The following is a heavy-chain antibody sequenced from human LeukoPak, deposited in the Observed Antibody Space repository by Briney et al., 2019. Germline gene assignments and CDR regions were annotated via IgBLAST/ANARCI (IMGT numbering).Heavy chain of an antibody. CDR1: GFTFSSYE. V-gene: IGHV3-48*03. J-gene: IGHJ6*02. CDR3: ARVSGVKYYYYGMDV. CDR2: ISSSGSTI. D-gene: IGHD3-10*01. Sequence: GGSLRLSGAAPGFTFSSYEMNWVRQAPGKGLEWVSYISSSGSTIYYADSVKVRFTISRDNAKNSLYLQMTSLRAEDTAVYYCARVSGVKYYYYGMDVWGQGTTVTVSS.